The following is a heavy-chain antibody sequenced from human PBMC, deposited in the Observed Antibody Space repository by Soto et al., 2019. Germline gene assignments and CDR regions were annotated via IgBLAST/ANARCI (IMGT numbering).Heavy chain of an antibody. CDR2: INAGNGNT. CDR3: ARVSRYFDWLFPLGYYYYGMDV. D-gene: IGHD3-9*01. Sequence: ASVKVSCKAPRDTFTSYYINWVRQAPGQGLEWMGWINAGNGNTKYSQKFQGRVTITRDTSASTAYMELSSLRSEDTAVYYCARVSRYFDWLFPLGYYYYGMDVWGQGTTVTVSS. V-gene: IGHV1-3*01. J-gene: IGHJ6*02. CDR1: RDTFTSYY.